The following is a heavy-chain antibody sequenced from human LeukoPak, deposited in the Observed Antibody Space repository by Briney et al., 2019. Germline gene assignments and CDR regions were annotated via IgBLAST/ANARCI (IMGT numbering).Heavy chain of an antibody. CDR3: AKGRGLIIPLDY. CDR1: GFTFSSYV. CDR2: ISGSGDTT. V-gene: IGHV3-23*01. J-gene: IGHJ4*02. Sequence: PGGSLRLTCAASGFTFSSYVMSWVRQAPGKGQEWVSGISGSGDTTYYADSVKGRFTISRDNSKNTLYLQMNSLRAEDTAVYYCAKGRGLIIPLDYWGQGTLVTVSS. D-gene: IGHD3-10*01.